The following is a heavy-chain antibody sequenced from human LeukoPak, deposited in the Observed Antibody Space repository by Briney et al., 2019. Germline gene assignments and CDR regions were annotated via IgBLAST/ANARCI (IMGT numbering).Heavy chain of an antibody. D-gene: IGHD4-11*01. Sequence: SETLSLTCAVYGGSFSGYYWSWIRQPPGKGLEWIGEINHSGSTNYNPSLKSRVTISVDTSKNQFSLKLSSVTAADTAVYYCATIRGRYSNSRVSVDYWGQGTLVTVSS. V-gene: IGHV4-34*01. CDR1: GGSFSGYY. CDR3: ATIRGRYSNSRVSVDY. J-gene: IGHJ4*02. CDR2: INHSGST.